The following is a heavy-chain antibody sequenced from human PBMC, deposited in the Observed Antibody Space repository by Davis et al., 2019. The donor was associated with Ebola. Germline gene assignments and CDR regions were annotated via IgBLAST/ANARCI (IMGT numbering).Heavy chain of an antibody. CDR2: INPSAGNT. Sequence: AASVKVSCKASGYAFSSYYMHWVRQAPGQGLEWMGIINPSAGNTIYAQKFQGRVTMASDTSTNTVYMELSSLKSEDTAVYYCARDVEVQLGLVITDWFDPWGQGTLVTVSS. CDR3: ARDVEVQLGLVITDWFDP. CDR1: GYAFSSYY. V-gene: IGHV1-46*01. J-gene: IGHJ5*02. D-gene: IGHD1-1*01.